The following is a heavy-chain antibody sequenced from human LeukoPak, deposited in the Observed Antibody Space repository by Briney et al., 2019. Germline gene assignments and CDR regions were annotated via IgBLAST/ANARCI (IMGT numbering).Heavy chain of an antibody. Sequence: KTSETLSLTCTVSGGSISIYYWSWIRQPPGKGLEWIGYVYNSENTNYNPSLKSRATISADKSKNQFSLKLSSVTAADTAVYYCARAVGINWYYFDYWGQGTLVTVSS. V-gene: IGHV4-59*12. J-gene: IGHJ4*02. CDR3: ARAVGINWYYFDY. CDR2: VYNSENT. CDR1: GGSISIYY. D-gene: IGHD1-14*01.